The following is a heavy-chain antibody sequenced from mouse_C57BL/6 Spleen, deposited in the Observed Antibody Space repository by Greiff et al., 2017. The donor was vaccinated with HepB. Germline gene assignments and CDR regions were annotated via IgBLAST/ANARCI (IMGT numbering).Heavy chain of an antibody. D-gene: IGHD4-1*01. Sequence: EVQLQQSGPELVKPGASVKISCKASGYSFTGYYMNWVKQSPEKSLEWIGEINPSTGGTTYNQKFKAKATLTVDKYSRTAYMQLKSLTSEDSAFYYCARNWDVSYVDVWGTGTTVTVSS. CDR2: INPSTGGT. CDR1: GYSFTGYY. V-gene: IGHV1-42*01. J-gene: IGHJ1*03. CDR3: ARNWDVSYVDV.